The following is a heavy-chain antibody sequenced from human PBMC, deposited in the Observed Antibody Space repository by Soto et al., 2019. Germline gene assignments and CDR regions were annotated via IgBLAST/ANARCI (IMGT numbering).Heavy chain of an antibody. J-gene: IGHJ4*02. CDR3: ARDGGTYFDY. Sequence: EVQLVESGGGLLQPGGSLRLSCAASGFTFSTYWMHWVRQAPGKGLVWVSRLDNDGTNTRYADSVKGRFTVSRDNGKNTVYLQMDSLRAEDTAVYYCARDGGTYFDYWGQGTLVTVSS. V-gene: IGHV3-74*01. CDR1: GFTFSTYW. CDR2: LDNDGTNT. D-gene: IGHD3-16*01.